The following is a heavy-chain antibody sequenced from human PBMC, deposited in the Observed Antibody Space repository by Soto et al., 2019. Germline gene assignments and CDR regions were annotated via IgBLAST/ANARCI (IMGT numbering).Heavy chain of an antibody. CDR2: IYYSGST. Sequence: QVQLQESGPGLVKPSQTLSLTCTVSGGSISSGGYYWSWIRQHPGKGLEWIGYIYYSGSTYYNPSLKSRVTISVDTSKNQFSLKLSSVTAADTSVYYSARDRSSFGYYYYGMDVWGQGTTVTVSS. CDR3: ARDRSSFGYYYYGMDV. J-gene: IGHJ6*02. CDR1: GGSISSGGYY. D-gene: IGHD6-6*01. V-gene: IGHV4-31*03.